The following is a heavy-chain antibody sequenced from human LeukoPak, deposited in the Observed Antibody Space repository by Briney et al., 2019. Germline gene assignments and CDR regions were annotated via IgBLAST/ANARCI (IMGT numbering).Heavy chain of an antibody. CDR2: ISGSGGST. CDR3: AKDTQYSIRPAPSDY. D-gene: IGHD6-6*01. Sequence: GGSLRLSCAASGFTFSSYAMGWVRQAPGKGLEWVSAISGSGGSTYYADSVKGRFTISRDNSKNTLYLQMNSLRAEDTAVYYCAKDTQYSIRPAPSDYWGQGTLVTVSS. V-gene: IGHV3-23*01. J-gene: IGHJ4*02. CDR1: GFTFSSYA.